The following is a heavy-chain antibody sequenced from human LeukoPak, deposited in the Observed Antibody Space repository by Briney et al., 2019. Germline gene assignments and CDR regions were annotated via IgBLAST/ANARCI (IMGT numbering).Heavy chain of an antibody. J-gene: IGHJ3*02. CDR1: GFTFSSYG. Sequence: GGSLRLSCAASGFTFSSYGMHWVRQAPGKGLEWVAVIWYDGSNKYYADSVKGRFTISRDNSKNTLYLQMNSLRAEDTAVYYCARDLLGCSGGSCYPGDAFDIWGQGTMVTVSS. D-gene: IGHD2-15*01. V-gene: IGHV3-33*01. CDR3: ARDLLGCSGGSCYPGDAFDI. CDR2: IWYDGSNK.